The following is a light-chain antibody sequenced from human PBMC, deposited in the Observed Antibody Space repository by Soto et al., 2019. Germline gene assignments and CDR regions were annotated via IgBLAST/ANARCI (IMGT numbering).Light chain of an antibody. CDR2: GAS. J-gene: IGKJ2*01. CDR1: QSVSSSY. Sequence: EIVLTQSPGTLSLSPGERATLSCRASQSVSSSYLAWYQQKPGQAPRLLIYGASSRDTGIPDRFSGSGSGTDFTLTISRLEPEDFSVYYCQKYGSSPYTFGQGTKLEIK. CDR3: QKYGSSPYT. V-gene: IGKV3-20*01.